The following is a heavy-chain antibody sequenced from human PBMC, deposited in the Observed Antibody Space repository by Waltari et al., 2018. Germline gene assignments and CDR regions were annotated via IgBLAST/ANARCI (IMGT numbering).Heavy chain of an antibody. D-gene: IGHD3-10*01. CDR2: ISPTSAYI. CDR1: GFTFTPPS. Sequence: EVQLVESGGGLVNPGGSLRLSRAASGFTFTPPSMHWVRQAPGRGLEWVSSISPTSAYIYYADSVKGRFTISRDNAKNSLYLQMNALTADDTAVYYCARSDYYDSRSYYAYWGQGVLVTVSS. V-gene: IGHV3-21*01. J-gene: IGHJ4*02. CDR3: ARSDYYDSRSYYAY.